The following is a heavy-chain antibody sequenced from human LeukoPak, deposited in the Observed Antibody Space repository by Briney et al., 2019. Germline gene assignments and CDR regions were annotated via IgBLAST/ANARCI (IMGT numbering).Heavy chain of an antibody. J-gene: IGHJ4*02. CDR3: ARAGYCSGGSCYPNFDY. Sequence: ASVKVSCKASGYTFTGYYMHWVRQAPGQGLVWMGRINPNSGGTNYAQKFQGRVTMTRDTSISTAYMELSRLRSDDTAVYYCARAGYCSGGSCYPNFDYWGQGTLVTVSS. V-gene: IGHV1-2*06. D-gene: IGHD2-15*01. CDR1: GYTFTGYY. CDR2: INPNSGGT.